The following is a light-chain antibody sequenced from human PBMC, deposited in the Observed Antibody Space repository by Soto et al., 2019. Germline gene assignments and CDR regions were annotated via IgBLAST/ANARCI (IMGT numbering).Light chain of an antibody. J-gene: IGLJ1*01. CDR2: DTT. CDR1: TGAVTNGHY. V-gene: IGLV7-46*01. CDR3: LLSYNGPYV. Sequence: QAVVTQEPSLAVSPVGTVTLTCGSSTGAVTNGHYPYWFQQKPGQAPRTLIYDTTNRHSWKPARFSGSLLGGKAALTLSGAQPEDEAEYYCLLSYNGPYVFGTGTKVT.